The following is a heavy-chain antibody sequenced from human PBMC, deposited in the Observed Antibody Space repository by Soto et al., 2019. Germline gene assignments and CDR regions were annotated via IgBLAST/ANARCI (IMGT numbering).Heavy chain of an antibody. V-gene: IGHV3-33*08. CDR3: ARDRGYSGYDSPRFYYGMDV. CDR2: ISYDGSKT. Sequence: GGSLRLSCAASGFTFISYGMHWVRQAPGKGLEWVAVISYDGSKTYYEDSEKGRFTISRDNSKNTLYLQMNSLRAEDTAVYSCARDRGYSGYDSPRFYYGMDVWGQGTTVTVSS. D-gene: IGHD5-12*01. CDR1: GFTFISYG. J-gene: IGHJ6*02.